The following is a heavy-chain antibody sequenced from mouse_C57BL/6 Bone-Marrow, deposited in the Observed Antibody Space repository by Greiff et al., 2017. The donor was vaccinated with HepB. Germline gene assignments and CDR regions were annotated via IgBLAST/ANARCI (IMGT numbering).Heavy chain of an antibody. J-gene: IGHJ1*03. D-gene: IGHD2-4*01. CDR3: ALYYDYGGYWYFDV. CDR1: GYTFTSYG. V-gene: IGHV1-81*01. CDR2: IYPRSGNT. Sequence: QVQLQQSGAELARPGASVKLSCKASGYTFTSYGISWVKQSTGQGLEWIGEIYPRSGNTYYNEKFKGKTTLTADKSSSTAYMELRSLTSEDSAVYFCALYYDYGGYWYFDVWGTGTTVTVSS.